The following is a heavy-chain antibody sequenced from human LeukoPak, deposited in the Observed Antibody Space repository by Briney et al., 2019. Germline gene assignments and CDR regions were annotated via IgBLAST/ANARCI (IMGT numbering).Heavy chain of an antibody. CDR2: INADGTVT. CDR1: GFTFSKYW. J-gene: IGHJ4*02. CDR3: ATKQWLAPPPDS. V-gene: IGHV3-74*01. Sequence: PGGSLRLSCAASGFTFSKYWMLWVRQAPGKGLESVSRINADGTVTTYADSVKGRFTVSRDNADNTMFLQMTSVRDEDTAVYYCATKQWLAPPPDSWGQGTPVTVS. D-gene: IGHD6-19*01.